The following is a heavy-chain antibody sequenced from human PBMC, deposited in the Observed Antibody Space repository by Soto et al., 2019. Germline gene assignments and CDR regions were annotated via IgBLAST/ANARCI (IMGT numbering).Heavy chain of an antibody. CDR1: GFSLNTTAVG. V-gene: IGHV2-5*02. CDR2: IYWDNDK. D-gene: IGHD3-16*01. Sequence: SGPTLVNPTQTLTLTCTFSGFSLNTTAVGVGWIRQPPGKALEWLALIYWDNDKRYNPSLKTRLTITKDTSKNQVVLKMTNMDPVDTATYFCAHREGDDYVWESYKDAFDIWGQGTMVTVSS. J-gene: IGHJ3*02. CDR3: AHREGDDYVWESYKDAFDI.